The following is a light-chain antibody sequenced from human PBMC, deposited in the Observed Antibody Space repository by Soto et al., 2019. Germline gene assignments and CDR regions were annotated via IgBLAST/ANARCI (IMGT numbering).Light chain of an antibody. Sequence: DIQMTQSPSSLSASVGDRVTITCRASQSISSYLNWYQQKPGKAPKLLIYAASSLQSGVPSRFSGSRSGTDFTLTISSLQPEDFATYYCQQSYSTPITFDQGTRLEIK. CDR3: QQSYSTPIT. V-gene: IGKV1-39*01. J-gene: IGKJ5*01. CDR2: AAS. CDR1: QSISSY.